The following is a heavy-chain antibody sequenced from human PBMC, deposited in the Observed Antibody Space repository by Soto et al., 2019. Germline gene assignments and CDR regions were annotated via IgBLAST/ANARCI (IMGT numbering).Heavy chain of an antibody. CDR1: GFTFSSYG. V-gene: IGHV3-30*18. J-gene: IGHJ4*02. D-gene: IGHD3-22*01. Sequence: QVQLVESGGGVVQPGRSLRLSCAASGFTFSSYGMHWVRQAPGKGLEWVAVISYDGSNKYYADSVKGRFTISRDNSKNTLYLQMNSLRAEDAAVYYCAKVGSSGYYLDFDYWGQITLLTVSS. CDR2: ISYDGSNK. CDR3: AKVGSSGYYLDFDY.